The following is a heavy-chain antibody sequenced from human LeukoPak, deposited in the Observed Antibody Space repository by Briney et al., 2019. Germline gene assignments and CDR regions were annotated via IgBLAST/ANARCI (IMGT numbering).Heavy chain of an antibody. CDR2: INTNTGNP. CDR3: ARDSQDYGDLVFHY. CDR1: GYTFTSYA. D-gene: IGHD4-17*01. V-gene: IGHV7-4-1*02. Sequence: GASVKVSCKASGYTFTSYAMNWVRQAPGQGLEWMGWINTNTGNPTYAQGFTGRFVFSLDTSVSTAYLQISSLKAEDTAVYYCARDSQDYGDLVFHYWGQGTLVTVSS. J-gene: IGHJ4*02.